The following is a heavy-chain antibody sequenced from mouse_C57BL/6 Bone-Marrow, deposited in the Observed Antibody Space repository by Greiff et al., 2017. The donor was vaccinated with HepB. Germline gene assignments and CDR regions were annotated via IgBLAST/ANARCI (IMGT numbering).Heavy chain of an antibody. Sequence: DVKLQESGPGLVKPSQSLSLTCSVTGYSITSGYYWNWIRQFPGNKLEWMGYISYDGSNNYNPSLKNRISITRDTSKNQFFLKLNSVTTEDTATYYCAREVDVWGTGTTVTVSS. CDR1: GYSITSGYY. J-gene: IGHJ1*03. CDR2: ISYDGSN. V-gene: IGHV3-6*01. CDR3: AREVDV.